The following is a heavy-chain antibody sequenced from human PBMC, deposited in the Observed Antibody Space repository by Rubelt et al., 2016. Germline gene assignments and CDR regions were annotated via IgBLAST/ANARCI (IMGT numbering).Heavy chain of an antibody. D-gene: IGHD2-2*01. Sequence: SGGSTYYADSVKGRFTISRHNSKNTLYLQMNSLRAEDTAVYHCARDPGSESSTKFIYYYYFGMDVWGQGTTVTVSS. CDR3: ARDPGSESSTKFIYYYYFGMDV. J-gene: IGHJ6*02. CDR2: SGGST. V-gene: IGHV3-53*04.